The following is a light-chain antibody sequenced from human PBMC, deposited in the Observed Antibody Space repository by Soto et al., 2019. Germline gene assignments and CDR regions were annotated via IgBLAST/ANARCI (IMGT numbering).Light chain of an antibody. Sequence: DFQMTQSPSSLSASVGDRVTITCRASQGITNLLAWYQQKPGQVPKLLIYRATTLQSGVPSRFSGSGYGSDFTLTISSLKPEDVETYYCQKYVYATLTIGGRTKVEIK. J-gene: IGKJ4*01. CDR3: QKYVYATLT. CDR1: QGITNL. V-gene: IGKV1-27*01. CDR2: RAT.